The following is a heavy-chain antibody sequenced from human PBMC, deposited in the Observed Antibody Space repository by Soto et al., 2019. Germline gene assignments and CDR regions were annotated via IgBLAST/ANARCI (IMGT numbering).Heavy chain of an antibody. CDR2: IYWDDDK. J-gene: IGHJ4*02. CDR3: AHRLGKYNFWNGGYFDC. D-gene: IGHD3-3*01. CDR1: GFSLASSGVG. Sequence: QITLKESDPTLMKPTQPLTLTCTFSGFSLASSGVGVGWIRQSPGEALEWIEVIYWDDDKRYNPSLRARLAITKDTSRNHVVLTMTNMDPADTGTYYCAHRLGKYNFWNGGYFDCWCQGTLVTVSS. V-gene: IGHV2-5*02.